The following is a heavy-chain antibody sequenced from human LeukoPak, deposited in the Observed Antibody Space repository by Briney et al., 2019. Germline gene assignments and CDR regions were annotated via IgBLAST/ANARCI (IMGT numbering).Heavy chain of an antibody. J-gene: IGHJ4*02. V-gene: IGHV3-30*04. CDR3: ARDSDYSFDH. CDR1: GFTFSSYA. Sequence: GGSLRLSCAASGFTFSSYAMHWVRQAPGKGLEWVAVISYDGSNKYYADSVKGRFTISSDSAKNSLYLQMNSLRAEDTAVYYCARDSDYSFDHWGQGALVTVSS. CDR2: ISYDGSNK.